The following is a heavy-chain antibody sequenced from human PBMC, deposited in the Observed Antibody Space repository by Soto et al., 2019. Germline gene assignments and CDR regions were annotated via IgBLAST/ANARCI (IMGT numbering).Heavy chain of an antibody. J-gene: IGHJ6*02. CDR3: ARESPVVVLYYYDGMDV. CDR1: GFTFSSYW. V-gene: IGHV3-7*01. D-gene: IGHD2-15*01. Sequence: EVQLVESGGGLVQPGGSLRLSCAASGFTFSSYWMSWVRQAPGKGLECVANIKQDGSEKYYVDSVKGRFTISRDNAKNSLYLQMNSLRAEDTAVYYCARESPVVVLYYYDGMDVWGQGTTVTVSS. CDR2: IKQDGSEK.